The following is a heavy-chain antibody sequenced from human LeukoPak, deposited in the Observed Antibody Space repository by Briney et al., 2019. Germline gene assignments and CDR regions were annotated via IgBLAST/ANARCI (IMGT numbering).Heavy chain of an antibody. Sequence: GGSLRLSCVASGFNVSSTYMNWVRQAPGKGLEWVSRINSEGSSTSYADSVKGRFTISRDNAKNTLYLQMNSLRAEDTAVYYCARDPFDYWGQGTLVTVSS. CDR3: ARDPFDY. V-gene: IGHV3-74*01. J-gene: IGHJ4*02. CDR2: INSEGSST. CDR1: GFNVSSTY.